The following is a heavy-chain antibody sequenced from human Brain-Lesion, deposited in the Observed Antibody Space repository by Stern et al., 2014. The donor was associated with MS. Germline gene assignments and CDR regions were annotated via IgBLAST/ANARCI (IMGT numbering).Heavy chain of an antibody. J-gene: IGHJ6*02. CDR3: ARDQRGITIFGVVTDYYYLGMDV. V-gene: IGHV1-2*02. D-gene: IGHD3-3*01. CDR1: GYIFTGYY. CDR2: INPNTGGT. Sequence: VQLGESGAEVKKPGASVKVSCKTSGYIFTGYYIHWVRQAPGQGLEWMAWINPNTGGTKYAQKLQGRVTMSRDTSISTADVELSSLTSDDTAVYYCARDQRGITIFGVVTDYYYLGMDVWGQGTTVTVSS.